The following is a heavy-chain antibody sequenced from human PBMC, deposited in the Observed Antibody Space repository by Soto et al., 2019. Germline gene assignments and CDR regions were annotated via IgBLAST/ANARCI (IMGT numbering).Heavy chain of an antibody. V-gene: IGHV1-46*01. CDR2: INPSGGST. D-gene: IGHD1-20*01. J-gene: IGHJ6*02. Sequence: GASVKVSCKASGYTFTSYYMHWVRQAPGQGLEWMGIINPSGGSTSYAQKFQGRVTMTRDTSTSTVYMELSSLRSEDTAVYYCARDPSITGTPPYYYGMDVWGQGTTVTVSS. CDR3: ARDPSITGTPPYYYGMDV. CDR1: GYTFTSYY.